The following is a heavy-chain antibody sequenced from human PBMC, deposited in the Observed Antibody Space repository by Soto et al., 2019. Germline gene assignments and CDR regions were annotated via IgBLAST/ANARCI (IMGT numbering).Heavy chain of an antibody. J-gene: IGHJ5*02. CDR1: GGSISSSSYF. D-gene: IGHD3-3*01. Sequence: SETLSLTCTVSGGSISSSSYFWGWIRQHPGKGLEWIGSIYYSGSTYYNPSLKSRVTISVDTSKNQFSLKLSSVTAADTAVYYCARAAAPDYDFWSGYYPNWFDPWGQGTLVTVSS. V-gene: IGHV4-39*07. CDR2: IYYSGST. CDR3: ARAAAPDYDFWSGYYPNWFDP.